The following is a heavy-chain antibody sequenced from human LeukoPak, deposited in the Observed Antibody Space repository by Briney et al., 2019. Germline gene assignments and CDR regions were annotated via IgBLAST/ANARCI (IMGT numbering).Heavy chain of an antibody. Sequence: SETLSLTCTVSGGSINSFYWSWIRQPPGGGLEWIGYIYYSGSTNYNPSLKSRVTISVDASKNQFSLWLSSVTAAGTAVYHCARLARLTLIRGVTGYHSLDVWGKGTKVTVSS. CDR1: GGSINSFY. J-gene: IGHJ6*04. CDR3: ARLARLTLIRGVTGYHSLDV. D-gene: IGHD3-10*01. CDR2: IYYSGST. V-gene: IGHV4-59*01.